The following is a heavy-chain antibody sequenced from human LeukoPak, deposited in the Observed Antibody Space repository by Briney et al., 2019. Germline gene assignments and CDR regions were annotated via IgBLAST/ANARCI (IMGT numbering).Heavy chain of an antibody. CDR2: ISYDGSNK. Sequence: GRSLRLSCAASGFTFSSYAMHWVRQAPGKGLEWVAVISYDGSNKYYADSVKGRFTISRDDSKNTLYLQMNSLRAEDTAVYYCVRDQAAAGTGYFDYWGQGTLVTVSS. D-gene: IGHD6-13*01. CDR3: VRDQAAAGTGYFDY. J-gene: IGHJ4*02. CDR1: GFTFSSYA. V-gene: IGHV3-30*04.